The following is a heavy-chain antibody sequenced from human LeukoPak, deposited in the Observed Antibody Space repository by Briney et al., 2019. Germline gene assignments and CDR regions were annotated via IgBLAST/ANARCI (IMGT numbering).Heavy chain of an antibody. V-gene: IGHV3-30*03. J-gene: IGHJ6*03. D-gene: IGHD6-6*01. Sequence: GGSLRLSCAASGFTFSSYGMHWVRQAPGKGLEWVAVISYDGSNKYYADSVKGRFTISRDNSKNTLYLQMNSLRAEDTAVYYCARVLAARPYLYYYYYMDVWGKGTTVTVSS. CDR1: GFTFSSYG. CDR2: ISYDGSNK. CDR3: ARVLAARPYLYYYYYMDV.